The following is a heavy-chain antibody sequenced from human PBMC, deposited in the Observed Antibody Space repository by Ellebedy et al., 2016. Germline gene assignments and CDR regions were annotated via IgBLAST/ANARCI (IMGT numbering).Heavy chain of an antibody. CDR3: ARGRWELQGPWIDY. J-gene: IGHJ4*02. D-gene: IGHD1-26*01. V-gene: IGHV1-2*02. Sequence: ASVKVSXXASGGTFSSYAISWVRQAPGQGLEWMGWINPNSGGTNYAQKFQGRVTMTRDTSISTAYMELSRLRSDDTAVYYCARGRWELQGPWIDYWGQGTLVTVSS. CDR2: INPNSGGT. CDR1: GGTFSSYA.